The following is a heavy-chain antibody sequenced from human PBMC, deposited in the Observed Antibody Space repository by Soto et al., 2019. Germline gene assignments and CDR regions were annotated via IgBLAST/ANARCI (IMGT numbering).Heavy chain of an antibody. CDR2: ISSSSSYI. D-gene: IGHD2-2*01. J-gene: IGHJ6*02. CDR3: AKGSTSLNYGMDV. CDR1: GFTFSSYS. Sequence: EVQLVESGGGLVKPGGALRLSCAASGFTFSSYSMNWVRQAPGKGLEWVSSISSSSSYIYYADSVKGRFTISRDNAKNSLYLQMNSLRAEDTAVYYCAKGSTSLNYGMDVWGQGTTVTVSS. V-gene: IGHV3-21*01.